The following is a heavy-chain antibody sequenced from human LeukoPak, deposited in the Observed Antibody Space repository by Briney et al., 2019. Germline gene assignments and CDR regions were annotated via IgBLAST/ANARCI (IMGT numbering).Heavy chain of an antibody. J-gene: IGHJ4*02. Sequence: NPSETLSLTCVVYGGSLNSYYWSWIRQPPGKGLEWIGEINQSGTTNSNPSLKSRVTISVDTSKNQFSLKLSSVTAADTAVYYCARVNYYGSGSYHGGLDYWGQGTLVTVSS. CDR3: ARVNYYGSGSYHGGLDY. D-gene: IGHD3-10*01. V-gene: IGHV4-34*01. CDR1: GGSLNSYY. CDR2: INQSGTT.